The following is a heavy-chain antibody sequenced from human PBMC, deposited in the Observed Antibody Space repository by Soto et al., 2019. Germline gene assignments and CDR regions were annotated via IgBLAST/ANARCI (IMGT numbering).Heavy chain of an antibody. Sequence: GGSLRLSCAASGFTFSSYAMHWVRQAPGKGLEWVAVISSDGSNKYYADSVKGRFTISRDNSKNTLYLQMNSLRAEDTAVYYCARVITMVRAYGMDVWGQGTTVTVSS. J-gene: IGHJ6*02. CDR1: GFTFSSYA. D-gene: IGHD3-10*01. V-gene: IGHV3-30-3*01. CDR3: ARVITMVRAYGMDV. CDR2: ISSDGSNK.